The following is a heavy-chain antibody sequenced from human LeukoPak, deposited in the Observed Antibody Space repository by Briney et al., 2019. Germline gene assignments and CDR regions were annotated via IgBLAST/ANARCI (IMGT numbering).Heavy chain of an antibody. CDR2: VYYSGST. CDR3: ARLYGNYQNYFDY. D-gene: IGHD1-7*01. V-gene: IGHV4-59*12. Sequence: SETLSLTCTVSGDSISNYYWSWIRQPPGKGLEWIGYVYYSGSTNYNPSLKSRVAISVDTSKNQFSLKLRSVTAADTAVYYCARLYGNYQNYFDYWGQGTLVTVSS. J-gene: IGHJ4*02. CDR1: GDSISNYY.